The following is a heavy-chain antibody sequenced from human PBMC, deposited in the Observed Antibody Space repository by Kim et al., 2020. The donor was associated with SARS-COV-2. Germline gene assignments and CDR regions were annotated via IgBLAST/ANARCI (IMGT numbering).Heavy chain of an antibody. Sequence: SETLPLTCTVSGDSISNYYWSWIRQPAGKVLEWIGRISTTGNTNYNPSLNSRVTLSVDTSKNQFSLNLSSVTAADTAVYYCAREGGAGRSKDYWGQGTLVTVSS. V-gene: IGHV4-4*07. J-gene: IGHJ4*02. D-gene: IGHD3-10*01. CDR2: ISTTGNT. CDR1: GDSISNYY. CDR3: AREGGAGRSKDY.